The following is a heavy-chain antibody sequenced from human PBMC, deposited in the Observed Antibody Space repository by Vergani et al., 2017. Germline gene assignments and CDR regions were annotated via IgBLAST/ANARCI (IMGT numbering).Heavy chain of an antibody. CDR3: EARDIVVVPATTSGRYYGMDG. D-gene: IGHD2-2*01. V-gene: IGHV5-51*01. Sequence: EVQLVQSGAEVTKPGESLKISCKGSGYSFTSYWIGWVRQMPGKGLEWMGIIYPGDSDTRYSPSFQGQVTLAADKSISTAYLQWSSLKAADTAMYYCEARDIVVVPATTSGRYYGMDGWGQGTTVTVSS. CDR2: IYPGDSDT. CDR1: GYSFTSYW. J-gene: IGHJ6*02.